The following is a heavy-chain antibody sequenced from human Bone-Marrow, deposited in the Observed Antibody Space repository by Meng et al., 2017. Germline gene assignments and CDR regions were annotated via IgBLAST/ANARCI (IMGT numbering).Heavy chain of an antibody. V-gene: IGHV3-21*03. CDR1: GFTFSSYS. J-gene: IGHJ6*02. Sequence: GESLKISCAASGFTFSSYSMNWVRQAPGKGLEWVSSISSSSSYIYYADSVKGRFTISRDDSKSIAYLQMTSLKTEDTAVYYCTSDEAWMLLRSGYFSDYGMDVWGQGTTVTVSS. CDR2: ISSSSSYI. D-gene: IGHD3-22*01. CDR3: TSDEAWMLLRSGYFSDYGMDV.